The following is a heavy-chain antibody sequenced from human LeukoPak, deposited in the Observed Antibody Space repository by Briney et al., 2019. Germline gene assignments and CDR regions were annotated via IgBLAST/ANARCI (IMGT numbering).Heavy chain of an antibody. D-gene: IGHD3-22*01. J-gene: IGHJ5*02. V-gene: IGHV1-69*13. CDR3: ARILYDISGYGFDP. CDR1: GGTLSSNA. Sequence: SVKVSCKASGGTLSSNAISRVRQAPGQGLQWMGGIIPIFATPNYAQKFQGRVTITADESTSTAYMELSSLRSEDTAVYYCARILYDISGYGFDPWGQGTLVTVSS. CDR2: IIPIFATP.